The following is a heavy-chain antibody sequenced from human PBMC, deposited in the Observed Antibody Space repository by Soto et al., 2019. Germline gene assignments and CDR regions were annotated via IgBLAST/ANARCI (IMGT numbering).Heavy chain of an antibody. CDR3: ANVPRAAWCFDL. CDR2: VKTDGGII. D-gene: IGHD3-10*02. J-gene: IGHJ2*01. V-gene: IGHV3-74*01. CDR1: GFSFSDYW. Sequence: EVQLVESGGALVQPGGSLRLSCVASGFSFSDYWMHWVSQAPGKGLVWVSRVKTDGGIITYADSVKGRFTISRDNAKNPRYRQMITVRNEESAVRYSANVPRAAWCFDLWGRGPLVNVS.